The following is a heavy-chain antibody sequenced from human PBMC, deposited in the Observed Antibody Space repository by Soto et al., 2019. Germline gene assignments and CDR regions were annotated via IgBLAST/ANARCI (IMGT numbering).Heavy chain of an antibody. J-gene: IGHJ3*02. CDR3: ARGGDGSGSESVFDI. CDR2: TIPILAIT. D-gene: IGHD3-22*01. Sequence: QVQLVQSGAVVKKPGSSMKVSCKTLGDTFSTYPITWVRQAPGQGLEWMGRTIPILAITDYAQKFQGRVTITADRSTTTAYMGLSSLNFEDTAVYYCARGGDGSGSESVFDIWGQGTMVTVSS. V-gene: IGHV1-69*02. CDR1: GDTFSTYP.